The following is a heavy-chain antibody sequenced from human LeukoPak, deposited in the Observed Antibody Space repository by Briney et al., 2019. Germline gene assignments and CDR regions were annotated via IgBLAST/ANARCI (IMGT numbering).Heavy chain of an antibody. CDR3: ARDLAQLWLNHYGMDV. Sequence: SETLSLTCAVYGGSFSGYYWSWIRQPPGKGLEWIGEINHSGSTNYNPSLKSRVTISVDTSKNQFSLKLSSVTAADTAVYYCARDLAQLWLNHYGMDVWGQGTTVTVSS. J-gene: IGHJ6*02. D-gene: IGHD5-18*01. V-gene: IGHV4-34*01. CDR2: INHSGST. CDR1: GGSFSGYY.